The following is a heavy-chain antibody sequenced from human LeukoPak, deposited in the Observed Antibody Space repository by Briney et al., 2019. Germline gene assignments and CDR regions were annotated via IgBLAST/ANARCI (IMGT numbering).Heavy chain of an antibody. Sequence: SETLSLTCAGYGGSFSGYYWSWIRQPPGKGLEWIGEINHSGSTNYNPSLKSRVTISVDTSKNQFSLKLSSVTAADTAVYYCARGRTGYSSSWYGGGGAYFDHWGQGTLVTVSS. CDR3: ARGRTGYSSSWYGGGGAYFDH. CDR2: INHSGST. D-gene: IGHD6-13*01. V-gene: IGHV4-34*01. J-gene: IGHJ4*02. CDR1: GGSFSGYY.